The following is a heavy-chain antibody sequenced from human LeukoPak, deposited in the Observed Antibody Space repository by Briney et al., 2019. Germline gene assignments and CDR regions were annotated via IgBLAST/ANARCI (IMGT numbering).Heavy chain of an antibody. J-gene: IGHJ3*02. CDR1: GFTFSTYA. CDR3: AKDFAGFTGSGWYSHAFDI. D-gene: IGHD6-19*01. CDR2: IHYDGSNK. V-gene: IGHV3-30*02. Sequence: GGSLRLSCVASGFTFSTYAMHWVRQAPGKGLEWVAFIHYDGSNKYYADSVKGRFTISRDNSKNTLYLQMNSLRAEDTAVYYCAKDFAGFTGSGWYSHAFDIWGQGTMVTVSS.